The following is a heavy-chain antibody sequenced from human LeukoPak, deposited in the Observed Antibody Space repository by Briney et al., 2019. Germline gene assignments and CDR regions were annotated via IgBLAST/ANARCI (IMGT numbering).Heavy chain of an antibody. J-gene: IGHJ4*02. CDR2: ISGDGGST. CDR1: GFTFDDYA. V-gene: IGHV3-43*02. D-gene: IGHD4-23*01. CDR3: AKDGENYGGNSGGFDY. Sequence: GGSLRLSCAASGFTFDDYAMHWVRQAPGKGLECVSLISGDGGSTYYADSVKGRFTISRDNSKNSLYLQMNSLRTEDTALYYCAKDGENYGGNSGGFDYWGQGTLVTVSS.